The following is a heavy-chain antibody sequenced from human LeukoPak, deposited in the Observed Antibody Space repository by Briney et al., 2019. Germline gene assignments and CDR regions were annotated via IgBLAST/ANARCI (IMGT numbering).Heavy chain of an antibody. V-gene: IGHV3-30*02. CDR2: IRYDGTTK. Sequence: VGSLRLSCEVSGFFFSDYGMHWVRQSPAKGLEWLAYIRYDGTTKYYADSVKGRFTISRDNSKNTLSLQMDRLTSDDTALYYCAKDSVVTIDYWGQGTLVTVSS. J-gene: IGHJ4*02. D-gene: IGHD2-21*02. CDR3: AKDSVVTIDY. CDR1: GFFFSDYG.